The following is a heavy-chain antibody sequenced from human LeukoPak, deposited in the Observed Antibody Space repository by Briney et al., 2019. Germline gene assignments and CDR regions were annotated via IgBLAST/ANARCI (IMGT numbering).Heavy chain of an antibody. J-gene: IGHJ4*02. CDR2: IYYSGST. CDR3: ARFLLGGGAAAGTVDY. V-gene: IGHV4-4*02. Sequence: SGTLSLTCAVSGGSISSSNWWSWVRPPPGKGLEWIGYIYYSGSTNYNPSLKSRVTISVDTSKNQFSLKLSSVTAADTAVYYCARFLLGGGAAAGTVDYWGQGTLVTVSS. CDR1: GGSISSSNW. D-gene: IGHD6-13*01.